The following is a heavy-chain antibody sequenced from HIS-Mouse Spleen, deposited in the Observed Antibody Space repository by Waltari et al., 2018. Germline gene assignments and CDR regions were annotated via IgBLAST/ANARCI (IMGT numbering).Heavy chain of an antibody. CDR2: TSTYNGNP. CDR1: GYTFTSYG. Sequence: QVQLVQSGAEVKKPGASVKVSCKASGYTFTSYGISWVRQAPGQGLEWMGWTSTYNGNPNYAKKLPGRVTLPTDTSTSTAYMELRSLRSDDTAVYYCARGYDFWSGSNAFDIWGQGTMVTVSS. D-gene: IGHD3-3*01. CDR3: ARGYDFWSGSNAFDI. V-gene: IGHV1-18*01. J-gene: IGHJ3*02.